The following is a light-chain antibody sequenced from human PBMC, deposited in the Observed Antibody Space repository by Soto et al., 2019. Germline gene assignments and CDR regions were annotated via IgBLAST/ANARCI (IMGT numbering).Light chain of an antibody. CDR2: GNS. CDR3: QSYDSSLSTWV. V-gene: IGLV1-40*01. J-gene: IGLJ3*02. Sequence: QSVLTQPPSVSGAPGQRVTISCTGSSSNIGAGYDVHWYQQFPGTAPKLLIHGNSNRPSGVPDRFSGSKSGISASLAITGLQAEDEADYYCQSYDSSLSTWVFGGGTKLTVL. CDR1: SSNIGAGYD.